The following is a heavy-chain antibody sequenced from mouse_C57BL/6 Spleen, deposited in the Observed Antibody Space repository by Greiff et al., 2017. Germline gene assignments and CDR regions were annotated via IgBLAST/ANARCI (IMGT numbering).Heavy chain of an antibody. CDR2: IYPGSGNT. V-gene: IGHV1-66*01. CDR1: GYSFTSYY. D-gene: IGHD1-1*01. CDR3: APSLLLRGNFDY. J-gene: IGHJ2*01. Sequence: SGPELVKPGASVKISCKASGYSFTSYYIHWVKQRPGQGLEWIGWIYPGSGNTKYNEKFKGKATLTADTSSSTAYMQLSSLTSEDSAVYYCAPSLLLRGNFDYWGQGTTLTVSS.